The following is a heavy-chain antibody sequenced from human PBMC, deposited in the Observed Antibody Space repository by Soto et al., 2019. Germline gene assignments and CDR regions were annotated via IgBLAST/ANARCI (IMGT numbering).Heavy chain of an antibody. D-gene: IGHD6-13*01. CDR1: GFTFDDYA. CDR3: AKGQIAAAFPNWFDP. Sequence: EVPLVESGGGLVQPGRSLRLSCAASGFTFDDYAMHWVRQAPGKGLEWVSGISWNSGSIGYADSVKGRFTISRDNAKNSLYLQMNSLRAEDTALYYCAKGQIAAAFPNWFDPWGQGTLVTVSS. V-gene: IGHV3-9*01. CDR2: ISWNSGSI. J-gene: IGHJ5*02.